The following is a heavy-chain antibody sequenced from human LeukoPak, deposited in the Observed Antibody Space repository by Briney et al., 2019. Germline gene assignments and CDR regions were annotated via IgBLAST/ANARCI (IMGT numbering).Heavy chain of an antibody. J-gene: IGHJ6*02. CDR3: ARDFHYDILTGYYMYYYGMDV. CDR1: GYTFTGYY. V-gene: IGHV1-2*02. Sequence: ASVKVSCKASGYTFTGYYMHWVRQAPGQGLEWMGWINPNSGGTNYAQKFQGRVTMTRDTSISTAYMELSRLRSDDTAVYYCARDFHYDILTGYYMYYYGMDVWGQGTTVTVSS. D-gene: IGHD3-9*01. CDR2: INPNSGGT.